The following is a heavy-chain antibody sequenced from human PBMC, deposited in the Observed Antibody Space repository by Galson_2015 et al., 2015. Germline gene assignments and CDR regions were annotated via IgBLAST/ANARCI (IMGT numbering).Heavy chain of an antibody. CDR1: GFTFSSYW. V-gene: IGHV3-30*03. Sequence: SLRLSCAASGFTFSSYWMSWVRQAPGKGLEWVAVISYDGSNKYYADSVKGRFTISRDNSKNTLCLQMNSLRAEDTAVYYCARDKAYCGGDCYSRGEYWGQGTLVTVSS. CDR2: ISYDGSNK. CDR3: ARDKAYCGGDCYSRGEY. J-gene: IGHJ4*02. D-gene: IGHD2-21*02.